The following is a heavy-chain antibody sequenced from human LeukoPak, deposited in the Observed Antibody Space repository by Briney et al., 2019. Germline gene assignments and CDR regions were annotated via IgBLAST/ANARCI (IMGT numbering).Heavy chain of an antibody. V-gene: IGHV1-69*13. CDR2: IIPIFGTA. CDR3: ARLTRRRDGYNPQNWFDP. Sequence: SVKVSCKASGGTFSSYAISWVRQTPGQGLEWMGGIIPIFGTANYAQKFQGRVTITADESTSTAYMELSSLRSEDTAVYYCARLTRRRDGYNPQNWFDPWGQGTLVTVSS. D-gene: IGHD5-24*01. CDR1: GGTFSSYA. J-gene: IGHJ5*02.